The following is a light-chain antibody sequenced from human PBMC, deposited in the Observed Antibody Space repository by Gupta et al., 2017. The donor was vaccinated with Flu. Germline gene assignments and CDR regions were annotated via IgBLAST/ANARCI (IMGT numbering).Light chain of an antibody. V-gene: IGLV2-14*01. CDR3: SSYGAVGL. Sequence: QSALTQPASVSGSPGQSIAISCTGSSSDVGAYNYVSWHQQHPGKAPKRIIYDVTNRPSGVSTRFSGSKSGNTASLTISGLQAEDEADYYCSSYGAVGLFGGGTKVTVL. CDR1: SSDVGAYNY. J-gene: IGLJ3*02. CDR2: DVT.